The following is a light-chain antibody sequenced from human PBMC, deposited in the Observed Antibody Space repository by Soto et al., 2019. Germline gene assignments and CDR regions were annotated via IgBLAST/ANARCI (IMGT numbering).Light chain of an antibody. CDR2: LGS. Sequence: IVMTQSPLSLPVTPGEPASISCRSSQSLLHSNGYNYLDWYLQKPGQSPQLLIYLGSNRSSGVPYRFSGSGSGTDFTLKISRLEAEDVGVYYCMHWTHWPITFGQGTRLDI. CDR1: QSLLHSNGYNY. CDR3: MHWTHWPIT. J-gene: IGKJ5*01. V-gene: IGKV2-28*01.